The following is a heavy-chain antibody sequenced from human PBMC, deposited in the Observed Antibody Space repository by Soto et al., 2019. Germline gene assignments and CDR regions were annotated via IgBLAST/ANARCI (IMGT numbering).Heavy chain of an antibody. J-gene: IGHJ5*02. D-gene: IGHD6-13*01. V-gene: IGHV1-69*12. CDR2: IIPIFGTA. CDR3: ARQRGYISSVGSRGFDP. Sequence: QVQLVQSGAEVKKPGSSVKVSCKASGGTFSSYAISWVRQAPGQGLEWMGGIIPIFGTANYAQKFQGRVQINADESTSTAYMELSSQSSEDTVVYYCARQRGYISSVGSRGFDPWGQGTLVTVSS. CDR1: GGTFSSYA.